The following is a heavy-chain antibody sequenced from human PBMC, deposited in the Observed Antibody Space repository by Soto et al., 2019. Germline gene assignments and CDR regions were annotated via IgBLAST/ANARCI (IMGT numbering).Heavy chain of an antibody. CDR2: IYYSGTT. Sequence: QVQLQESGPGLVKPSDTLSLTCAVSGYSISSSNWWGWIRQPPGKGLEWIGDIYYSGTTYYNPSLKSRVTXSXXTSKNQFSLKLTSVTAVDTAVYYCARREIQGPIDYWGQGTLVTVSS. V-gene: IGHV4-28*01. J-gene: IGHJ4*02. CDR1: GYSISSSNW. D-gene: IGHD1-26*01. CDR3: ARREIQGPIDY.